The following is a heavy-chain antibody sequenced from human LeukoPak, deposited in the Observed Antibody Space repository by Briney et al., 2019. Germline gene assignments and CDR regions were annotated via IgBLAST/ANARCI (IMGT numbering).Heavy chain of an antibody. V-gene: IGHV3-21*01. CDR1: GFTFSSYS. J-gene: IGHJ4*02. CDR3: ARDYEIY. Sequence: PGGSLRLSCAASGFTFSSYSMNWVRQAPGKGLEWVSSISSSSSYIYYGDSVKGRFTISRDNDKDSLYLQMNSLRAENTAVYYCARDYEIYWGQGTLVTVSS. CDR2: ISSSSSYI. D-gene: IGHD5-12*01.